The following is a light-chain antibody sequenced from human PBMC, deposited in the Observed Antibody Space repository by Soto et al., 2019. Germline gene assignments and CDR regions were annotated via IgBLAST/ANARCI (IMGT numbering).Light chain of an antibody. Sequence: EIVLTQSPGTLSLSPGERATPSCRASQSVSSSYLAWYHQKPGQAPRLLISGTSSRATGIPDRFSGGGSGTDYTLTISRLEPEDFAVYFCQQYGSSPLTFGGGTKVDIK. CDR1: QSVSSSY. J-gene: IGKJ4*01. V-gene: IGKV3-20*01. CDR3: QQYGSSPLT. CDR2: GTS.